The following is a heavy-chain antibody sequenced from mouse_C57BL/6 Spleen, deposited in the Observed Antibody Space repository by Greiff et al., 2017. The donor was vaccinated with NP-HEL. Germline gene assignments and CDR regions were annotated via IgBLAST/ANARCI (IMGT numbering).Heavy chain of an antibody. J-gene: IGHJ3*01. V-gene: IGHV1-80*01. CDR2: IYPGDGDT. CDR3: ARSDDADFAY. CDR1: GYAFSSYW. Sequence: QVQLKESGAELVKPGASVKISCKASGYAFSSYWMHWVKQRPGQGLEWIGQIYPGDGDTNYNGKFKGKATLTADKSSSTAYMQLSSLTSEDSAVYFCARSDDADFAYWGQGTLVTVSA.